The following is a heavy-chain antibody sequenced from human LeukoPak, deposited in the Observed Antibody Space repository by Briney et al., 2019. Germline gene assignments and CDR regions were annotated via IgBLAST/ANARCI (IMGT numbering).Heavy chain of an antibody. J-gene: IGHJ5*02. V-gene: IGHV4-39*01. CDR3: ASAGRITIFGVVIRRLNWFDP. D-gene: IGHD3-3*01. Sequence: SETLSLTGTVSGGSISSSSYYWGWIRQPPGKGLEWIGSIYYSGSTYYNPSLKSRVTISVDTSKNQFSLKLSSVTAADTAVYYCASAGRITIFGVVIRRLNWFDPWGQGTLVTVSS. CDR1: GGSISSSSYY. CDR2: IYYSGST.